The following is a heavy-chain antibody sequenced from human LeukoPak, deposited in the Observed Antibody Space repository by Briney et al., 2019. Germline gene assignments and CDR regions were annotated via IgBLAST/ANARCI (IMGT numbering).Heavy chain of an antibody. CDR3: ARGEGYYFDY. J-gene: IGHJ4*02. Sequence: PSETLSLTCTVSGGSISDYYWSCIRQPPGKGLEWIGYIYYTGSITYNPSLKSRVTISVDTSKNQFSLNLNSVTAADTAVYYCARGEGYYFDYWGQGTLVTVSS. CDR1: GGSISDYY. V-gene: IGHV4-59*01. D-gene: IGHD1-26*01. CDR2: IYYTGSI.